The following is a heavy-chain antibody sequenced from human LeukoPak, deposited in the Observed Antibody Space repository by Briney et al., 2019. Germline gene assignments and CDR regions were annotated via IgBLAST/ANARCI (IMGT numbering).Heavy chain of an antibody. CDR1: GGPISSSTYY. V-gene: IGHV4-39*07. CDR2: INHSGST. CDR3: ARPPRN. Sequence: SETLSLTCTVSGGPISSSTYYWGWIRQPPGKGLEWIGEINHSGSTNYNPSLKSRVTISVDTSKNQFSLKLSSVTAADTAVYYCARPPRNWGQGTLVTVSS. J-gene: IGHJ4*02.